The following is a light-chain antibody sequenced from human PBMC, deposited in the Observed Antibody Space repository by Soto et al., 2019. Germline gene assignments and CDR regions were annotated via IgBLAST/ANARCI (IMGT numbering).Light chain of an antibody. CDR3: CSYAGSSIYV. CDR2: EGS. Sequence: QSALTQPASVSGSPGQSITISCTGTSSDVGSYNLVSWYQQYPGKAPKFMIYEGSKRPSGVSNRCSGSKSGNTASLTISGLQAEDEADYYCCSYAGSSIYVFGTGTKVTVL. CDR1: SSDVGSYNL. J-gene: IGLJ1*01. V-gene: IGLV2-23*01.